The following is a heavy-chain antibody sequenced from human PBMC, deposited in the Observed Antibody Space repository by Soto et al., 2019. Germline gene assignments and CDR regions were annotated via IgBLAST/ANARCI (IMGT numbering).Heavy chain of an antibody. CDR2: IIPIFGTA. Sequence: QVQLVQSGAEVKKPGSSVRVSCKASGDTFSSYAISWVRPAPGQGLEWMGGIIPIFGTANYGQKFQGRVTITADESTSTAYMELSSLRSEDTAVYYCARGTGSSWYFDYWGQGTLVTVSS. J-gene: IGHJ4*02. D-gene: IGHD6-13*01. V-gene: IGHV1-69*12. CDR1: GDTFSSYA. CDR3: ARGTGSSWYFDY.